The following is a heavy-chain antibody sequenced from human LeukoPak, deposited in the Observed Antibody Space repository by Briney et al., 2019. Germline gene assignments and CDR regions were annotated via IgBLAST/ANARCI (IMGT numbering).Heavy chain of an antibody. CDR1: GGSISIHH. Sequence: SETLSLTCTVSGGSISIHHWSWIRQPPGKGLEWIGYIYYSGSTNYNPSLKGRVTISVDTSKNQFSLKLSSVTAADTAVYYCARVSHGYFDYWGQGTLVTVSS. V-gene: IGHV4-59*11. CDR3: ARVSHGYFDY. J-gene: IGHJ4*02. CDR2: IYYSGST.